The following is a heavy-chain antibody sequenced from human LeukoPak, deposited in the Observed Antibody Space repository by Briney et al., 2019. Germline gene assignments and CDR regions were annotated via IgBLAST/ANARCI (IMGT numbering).Heavy chain of an antibody. V-gene: IGHV3-23*01. J-gene: IGHJ6*03. D-gene: IGHD1-26*01. CDR1: GFTFSSYA. Sequence: GGSLRLSCAASGFTFSSYAMSWVRQAPGKGLEWVSAISGSGGSTYYADSVKGRFTISRDNSKNSLYLQINSLRAEDTAVYYCARDPYSGGYGDYYYYYMDVWGKGTTVTISS. CDR2: ISGSGGST. CDR3: ARDPYSGGYGDYYYYYMDV.